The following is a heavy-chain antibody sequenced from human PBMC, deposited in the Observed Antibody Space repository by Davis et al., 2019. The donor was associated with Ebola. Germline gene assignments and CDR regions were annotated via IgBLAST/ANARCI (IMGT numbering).Heavy chain of an antibody. Sequence: SLKISCAASGFAFDDNAMHWIRQVPGKGLEWVSGISWNSGIIGYADSVRGRFTISRDNAKSSLYLQMNSLRPEDTAFYYCVKGRYNYSGVDVWGQGTPVTVSS. V-gene: IGHV3-9*01. CDR3: VKGRYNYSGVDV. CDR1: GFAFDDNA. CDR2: ISWNSGII. J-gene: IGHJ6*02.